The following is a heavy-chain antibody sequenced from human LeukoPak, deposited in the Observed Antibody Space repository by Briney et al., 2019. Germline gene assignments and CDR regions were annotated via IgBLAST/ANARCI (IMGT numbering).Heavy chain of an antibody. J-gene: IGHJ4*02. D-gene: IGHD3-22*01. CDR2: ISWDGGST. CDR1: GFTFDDYT. CDR3: AKGQRVSYYYDSSGYAVDY. Sequence: GGSLRLSCAASGFTFDDYTMHWVRQAPGKGLEWVSLISWDGGSTYYADSVKGRFTISRDNSKNSLYLQMNSLRTEDTALYYCAKGQRVSYYYDSSGYAVDYWGQGTLVTVSS. V-gene: IGHV3-43*01.